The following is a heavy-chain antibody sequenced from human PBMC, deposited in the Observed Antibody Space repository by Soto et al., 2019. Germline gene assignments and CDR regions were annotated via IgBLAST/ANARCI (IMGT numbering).Heavy chain of an antibody. CDR1: GFTFGSYA. J-gene: IGHJ4*02. CDR2: AGPSGSST. V-gene: IGHV3-23*01. D-gene: IGHD3-22*01. Sequence: GGSLRLSCAASGFTFGSYAMSWVRLAPGKGLEWVSVAGPSGSSTFYADSVRGRFTISRDNVENTLYLQMNSLRVADTALYFCARTYYYDSTGYYRTFDYWGQGTLVTVSS. CDR3: ARTYYYDSTGYYRTFDY.